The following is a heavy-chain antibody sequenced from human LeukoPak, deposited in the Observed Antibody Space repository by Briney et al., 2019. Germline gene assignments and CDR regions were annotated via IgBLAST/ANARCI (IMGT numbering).Heavy chain of an antibody. J-gene: IGHJ4*02. D-gene: IGHD3-10*01. Sequence: GGSLRLSCAAPGFTFSSYAMSWVRQAPGKGLERVSAISGSGGSTYYADSVKGRFTISRDNSKNTLYLQMNSLRAEDTAVYYCAKEGYTYYYGSGSYYNALNFDYWGQGTLVTVSS. V-gene: IGHV3-23*01. CDR1: GFTFSSYA. CDR3: AKEGYTYYYGSGSYYNALNFDY. CDR2: ISGSGGST.